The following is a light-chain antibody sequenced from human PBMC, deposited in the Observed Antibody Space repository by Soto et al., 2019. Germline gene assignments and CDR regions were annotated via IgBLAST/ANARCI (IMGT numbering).Light chain of an antibody. CDR2: DVS. J-gene: IGLJ7*01. Sequence: QSALTQPASVSGSPGQSITISCTGTSSDVGGYNYVSWYHHHPGKAPQLMIFDVSNRPSGVSNRFSGSNSGNTASLTISGRQDDDEADYYCTSYTSSSTSVFGRGTKLTVL. V-gene: IGLV2-14*03. CDR3: TSYTSSSTSV. CDR1: SSDVGGYNY.